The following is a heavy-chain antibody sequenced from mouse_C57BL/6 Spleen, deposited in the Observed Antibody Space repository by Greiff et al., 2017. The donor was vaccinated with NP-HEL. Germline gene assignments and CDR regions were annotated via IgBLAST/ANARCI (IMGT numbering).Heavy chain of an antibody. V-gene: IGHV14-1*01. CDR2: IDPEDGDN. CDR3: TTLYYYGSNYAMDY. CDR1: GFNIKDYY. D-gene: IGHD1-1*01. Sequence: EVQLQQSGAELVRPGASVKLSCTASGFNIKDYYMHWVKQRPGQGLEWIGRIDPEDGDNEYAPKFQGKATMTADTSSNTAYLQLSSLASEDTAVYYCTTLYYYGSNYAMDYWGQGTSVTVSS. J-gene: IGHJ4*01.